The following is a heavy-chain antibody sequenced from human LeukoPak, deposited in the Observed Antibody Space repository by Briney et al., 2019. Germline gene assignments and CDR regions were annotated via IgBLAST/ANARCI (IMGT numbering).Heavy chain of an antibody. Sequence: SVKVSCKASGGTFSSYTLNWVRQAPGQGLEWMGGITPIFGSSNYAQKFQGRVTITADESTSTAYMELSSLRSEDTAVYYCATLPSTVTTRGVDYWGQGTLVTVSS. CDR1: GGTFSSYT. D-gene: IGHD4-17*01. J-gene: IGHJ4*02. CDR3: ATLPSTVTTRGVDY. V-gene: IGHV1-69*13. CDR2: ITPIFGSS.